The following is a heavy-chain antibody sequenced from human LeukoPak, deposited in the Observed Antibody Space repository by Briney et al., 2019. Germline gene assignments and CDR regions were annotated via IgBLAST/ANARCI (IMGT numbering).Heavy chain of an antibody. Sequence: TGGSLRLSCAASGFTFSSYAMHWVRQAPGKGLEWVAVISYDGSNKYYADSVKGRFTISRDNSKNTLYLQMNSLRAEDTAVYYCARILYSSGWGTFDPWGQGTLVTVSS. CDR2: ISYDGSNK. J-gene: IGHJ5*02. V-gene: IGHV3-30-3*01. CDR3: ARILYSSGWGTFDP. CDR1: GFTFSSYA. D-gene: IGHD6-25*01.